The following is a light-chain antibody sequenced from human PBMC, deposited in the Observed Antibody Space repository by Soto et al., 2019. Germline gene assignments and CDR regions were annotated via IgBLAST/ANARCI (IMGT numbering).Light chain of an antibody. CDR3: CSYAGSSTFV. Sequence: QSALTQPASVSGSPGQSLTISCTGTSSDVGSYNLVSWYLQHPGKAPKLMIYEGSKRPSGVSNRFSGSKSGNTASLTISGLQAEDEADYYCCSYAGSSTFVFGGGTKLTVL. V-gene: IGLV2-23*03. CDR2: EGS. J-gene: IGLJ2*01. CDR1: SSDVGSYNL.